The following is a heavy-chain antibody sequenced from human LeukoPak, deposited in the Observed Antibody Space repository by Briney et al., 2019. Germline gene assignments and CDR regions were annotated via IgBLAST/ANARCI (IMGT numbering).Heavy chain of an antibody. V-gene: IGHV6-1*01. CDR2: TYYRSEWYN. Sequence: SQTLSLTCAISGDSVSSKRAAWNWIRQSPSRGLEWLGRTYYRSEWYNEYAVSVKSRITINPDTSKNQFSLQLNSVIPEDTAVYYCASTSLVGGLFDYWGQGTLVTVSS. CDR3: ASTSLVGGLFDY. D-gene: IGHD6-13*01. J-gene: IGHJ4*02. CDR1: GDSVSSKRAA.